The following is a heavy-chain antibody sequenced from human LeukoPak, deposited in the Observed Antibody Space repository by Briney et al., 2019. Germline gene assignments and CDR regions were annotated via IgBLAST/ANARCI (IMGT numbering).Heavy chain of an antibody. CDR2: INHSGST. V-gene: IGHV4-34*01. CDR3: ARAHLVLLWFGGRENWFDP. Sequence: SETLSLTCAVYGGSFSGYYWCWIRQPPGKGLEWIGEINHSGSTNYNPSLKSRVTISVDTSKNQFSLKLSSVTAADTAVYYCARAHLVLLWFGGRENWFDPWGQGTLVTVSS. CDR1: GGSFSGYY. D-gene: IGHD3-10*01. J-gene: IGHJ5*02.